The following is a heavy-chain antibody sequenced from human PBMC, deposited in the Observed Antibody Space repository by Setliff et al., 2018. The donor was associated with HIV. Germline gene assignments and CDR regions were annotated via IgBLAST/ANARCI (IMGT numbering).Heavy chain of an antibody. CDR1: GGSFSGYY. D-gene: IGHD6-25*01. V-gene: IGHV4-34*01. Sequence: PSETLSLTCAVYGGSFSGYYWSWIRQPTGKGLEWIGEINHSGSTNYNMSLWSRVTISLDASRNQFSLELISVTAADTAVYYCARGYPRNHSILSLIKHYRPHDSGYMDVWGKGTTVTVSS. CDR2: INHSGST. CDR3: ARGYPRNHSILSLIKHYRPHDSGYMDV. J-gene: IGHJ6*03.